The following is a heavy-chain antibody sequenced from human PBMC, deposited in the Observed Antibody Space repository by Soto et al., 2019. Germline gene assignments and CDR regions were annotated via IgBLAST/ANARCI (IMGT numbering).Heavy chain of an antibody. CDR1: GFTFSDYY. CDR3: ARDQRAYWDQNSSGWNGAIDI. D-gene: IGHD6-19*01. Sequence: GGSLRLSCAASGFTFSDYYMSWIRQAPGKGLEWVSYISSSGSTIYYADSVKGRFTISRDNAKNSLYLQMNSLRAENTAVYYCARDQRAYWDQNSSGWNGAIDIWGQGTKVTVSS. J-gene: IGHJ3*02. V-gene: IGHV3-11*01. CDR2: ISSSGSTI.